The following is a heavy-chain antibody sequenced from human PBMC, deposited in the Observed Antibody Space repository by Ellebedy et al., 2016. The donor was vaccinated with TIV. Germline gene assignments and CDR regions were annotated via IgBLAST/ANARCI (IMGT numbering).Heavy chain of an antibody. CDR3: VRHPTLGTLDY. V-gene: IGHV4-39*01. Sequence: MPGGSLRLSCTVSGCSITSGSYYWAWIRQPPGKGLEWVGNVYFIGRTNYNPSLKSRVTISVDTSKNQFSLKLTSVTAADTAVYYCVRHPTLGTLDYWGQGAQVTVSS. J-gene: IGHJ4*02. CDR1: GCSITSGSYY. CDR2: VYFIGRT. D-gene: IGHD3-16*01.